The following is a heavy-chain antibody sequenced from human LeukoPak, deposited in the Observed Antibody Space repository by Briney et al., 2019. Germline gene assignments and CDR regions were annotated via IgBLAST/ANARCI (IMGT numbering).Heavy chain of an antibody. CDR2: IYYSGNT. V-gene: IGHV4-30-4*01. Sequence: PSETLSLTCTVSGGSISSGDYYWRSVRQPPGKGLGWSGYIYYSGNTYYNPPLKSRVTISVDTSKNQFSLKLSSVAAADTAVYYCAKEGGGDYYFDYWGQGTLVTVSS. D-gene: IGHD2-21*02. J-gene: IGHJ4*02. CDR1: GGSISSGDYY. CDR3: AKEGGGDYYFDY.